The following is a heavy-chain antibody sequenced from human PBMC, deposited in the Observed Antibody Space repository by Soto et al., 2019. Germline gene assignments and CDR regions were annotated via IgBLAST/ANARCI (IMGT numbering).Heavy chain of an antibody. D-gene: IGHD6-19*01. CDR2: IYYSGST. J-gene: IGHJ3*02. CDR1: GGSISSYY. V-gene: IGHV4-59*01. Sequence: SETLSLTCTVSGGSISSYYWSWIRQPPGKGLEWIGYIYYSGSTNYNPSLKSRVTISVDTSKNQFSLKLSSVTAADTAVYYCARARSSGWYSDAFDIWGQGTMVTVSS. CDR3: ARARSSGWYSDAFDI.